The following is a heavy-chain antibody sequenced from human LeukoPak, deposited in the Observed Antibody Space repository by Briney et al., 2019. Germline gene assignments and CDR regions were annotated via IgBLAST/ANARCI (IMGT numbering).Heavy chain of an antibody. D-gene: IGHD3-9*01. Sequence: GESLEISCKGSGYSFASYWTGWVRQMPGKGLEWMGIIYPGDSDTRYSPSFQGQVTISADKSISTAYLQWSSLKASDTAMYYCARRPYDILTGSYYFDYWGQGTLVTVSS. CDR1: GYSFASYW. J-gene: IGHJ4*02. CDR2: IYPGDSDT. V-gene: IGHV5-51*01. CDR3: ARRPYDILTGSYYFDY.